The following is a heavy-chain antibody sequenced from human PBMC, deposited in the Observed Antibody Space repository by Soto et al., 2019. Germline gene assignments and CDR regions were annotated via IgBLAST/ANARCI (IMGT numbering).Heavy chain of an antibody. V-gene: IGHV5-10-1*03. CDR2: IDPSDSYT. D-gene: IGHD3-10*01. CDR1: GYSFTSYW. Sequence: EVQLVQSGAEVKKPGESLRISCKGSGYSFTSYWISWVRQMPGKGLEWMGRIDPSDSYTNYSPSFQGHVTISADKSISTAYLQWSSLKASDTAMYYCARVTMVRGVIIWSYYYGMDVWGQGTTVTVSS. J-gene: IGHJ6*02. CDR3: ARVTMVRGVIIWSYYYGMDV.